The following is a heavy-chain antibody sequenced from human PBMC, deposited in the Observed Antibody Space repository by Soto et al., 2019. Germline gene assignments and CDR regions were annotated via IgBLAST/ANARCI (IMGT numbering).Heavy chain of an antibody. CDR1: GFTFSSYW. J-gene: IGHJ4*02. V-gene: IGHV3-74*01. D-gene: IGHD1-26*01. Sequence: GGSLRLSCAASGFTFSSYWMHWVRQAPGKGLVWVSRINSDGSSTSYADSVKGRFTISRDNAKNTLYLQMNSLRAEDTAVYYCARTATYSGSYPGVDYWGQGTLVTVSS. CDR3: ARTATYSGSYPGVDY. CDR2: INSDGSST.